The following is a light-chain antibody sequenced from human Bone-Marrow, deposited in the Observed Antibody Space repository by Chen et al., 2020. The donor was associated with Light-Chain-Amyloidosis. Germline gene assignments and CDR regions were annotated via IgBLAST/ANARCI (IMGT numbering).Light chain of an antibody. CDR2: QDS. CDR1: NLGDKY. J-gene: IGLJ2*01. V-gene: IGLV3-1*01. Sequence: SYELTQPPSVSVSPGQTARIACSGPNLGDKYVCWYQQKPGQSPVLVMYQDSKRPTGIPERFSGSNSGNTAALTISGTQAMDEADYYCQAWDSSTVVFGGGTKLTLV. CDR3: QAWDSSTVV.